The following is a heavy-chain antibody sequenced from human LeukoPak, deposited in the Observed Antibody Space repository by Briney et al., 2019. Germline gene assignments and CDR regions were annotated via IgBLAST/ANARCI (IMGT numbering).Heavy chain of an antibody. J-gene: IGHJ4*02. CDR1: GFTFSSYA. D-gene: IGHD3-3*01. CDR3: AKDQTIFGVVQDQYFDY. V-gene: IGHV3-23*01. Sequence: GGSLRLSCAASGFTFSSYAMSWVRQAPGKGLERVSAISGSGGSTYYADSVKGRFTISRDNSKNTLYLQMNSLRAEDTAVYSCAKDQTIFGVVQDQYFDYWGQGTLVTVPS. CDR2: ISGSGGST.